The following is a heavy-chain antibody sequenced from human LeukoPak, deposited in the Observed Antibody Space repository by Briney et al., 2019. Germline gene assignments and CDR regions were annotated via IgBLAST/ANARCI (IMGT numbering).Heavy chain of an antibody. CDR1: GFTFNNYW. Sequence: GGSLRLSCAASGFTFNNYWMHWVRRAPGKGPVWVSRISTDGSSTSYADSVEGRFTISRDNVKNTLYLQMNSLRTEDTAVYYCARRTVAGSLDYWGQGSLVTVSS. J-gene: IGHJ4*02. CDR3: ARRTVAGSLDY. V-gene: IGHV3-74*01. D-gene: IGHD6-19*01. CDR2: ISTDGSST.